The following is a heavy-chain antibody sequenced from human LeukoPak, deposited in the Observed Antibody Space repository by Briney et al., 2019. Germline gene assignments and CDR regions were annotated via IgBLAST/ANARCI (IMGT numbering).Heavy chain of an antibody. CDR2: IYTSGST. J-gene: IGHJ4*02. CDR1: GGSISSYY. D-gene: IGHD6-6*01. V-gene: IGHV4-4*07. CDR3: ARDDSSSWGDWGYYFDY. Sequence: PSETLSLTCTVSGGSISSYYWSWIRQPAGKGLEWIGRIYTSGSTNYNPSLTSRVTMSVDTSKNQSSLKLSSVTAADTAVYYCARDDSSSWGDWGYYFDYWGQGTLVTVSS.